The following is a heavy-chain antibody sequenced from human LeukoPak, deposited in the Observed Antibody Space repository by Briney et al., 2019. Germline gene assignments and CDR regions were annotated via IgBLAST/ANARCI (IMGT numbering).Heavy chain of an antibody. V-gene: IGHV3-49*04. CDR1: GFTFGDYA. Sequence: GGSLRLSCTASGFTFGDYAMSWVRQAPGKGLEWVGFIRSKAYGGTTEYAASVKGRFTISRDDSKSIAYLQMNSLKTEDTAVYYCTRVGCSSTSCYFNCWGQGTLVTVSS. CDR3: TRVGCSSTSCYFNC. CDR2: IRSKAYGGTT. J-gene: IGHJ4*02. D-gene: IGHD2-2*01.